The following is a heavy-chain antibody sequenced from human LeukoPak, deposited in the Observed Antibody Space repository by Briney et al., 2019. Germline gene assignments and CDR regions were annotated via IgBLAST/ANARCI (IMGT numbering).Heavy chain of an antibody. D-gene: IGHD6-19*01. J-gene: IGHJ4*02. CDR1: GFTVSSNY. V-gene: IGHV3-48*01. CDR3: ARYATVAAHRDFDY. CDR2: ITSSSSTI. Sequence: GGSLRLSCAASGFTVSSNYMSWVRQAPGKGLEWVSYITSSSSTIFYADSVKGRFTVSRDNAKNSLYLQMNSLRAEDTAVYYCARYATVAAHRDFDYWGQGTLVTVSS.